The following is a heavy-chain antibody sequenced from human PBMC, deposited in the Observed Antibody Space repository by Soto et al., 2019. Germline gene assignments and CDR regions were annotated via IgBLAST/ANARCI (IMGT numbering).Heavy chain of an antibody. V-gene: IGHV3-21*01. J-gene: IGHJ6*02. Sequence: EVQLVESGGGLVKPGGSLRLSCAASGFTFFNYNINWVRQAPGKGLERVSSISSSGTYIFYADSVKGRFTISRDDAKNSLYLQTNSLRAEDTAVYYCARSGYFASGSDYQYNGLDVWGRGTTVTVSS. D-gene: IGHD3-10*01. CDR1: GFTFFNYN. CDR3: ARSGYFASGSDYQYNGLDV. CDR2: ISSSGTYI.